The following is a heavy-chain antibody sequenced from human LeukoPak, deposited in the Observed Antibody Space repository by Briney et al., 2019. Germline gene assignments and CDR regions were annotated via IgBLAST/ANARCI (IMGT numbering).Heavy chain of an antibody. D-gene: IGHD4-17*01. J-gene: IGHJ4*02. V-gene: IGHV3-30*18. CDR3: AKEGAYYGDYAFWDY. Sequence: PGGSLRLSCAASGFTFSSYGMHWVRQAPGKGLEWVAVISYDGSNKYYADSVKGRFTISRDNSKNTLCLQMNSLRAEDTAVYYCAKEGAYYGDYAFWDYWGQGTLVTVSS. CDR1: GFTFSSYG. CDR2: ISYDGSNK.